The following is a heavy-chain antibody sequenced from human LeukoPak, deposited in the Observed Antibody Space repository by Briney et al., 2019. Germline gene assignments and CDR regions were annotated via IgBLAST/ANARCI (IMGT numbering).Heavy chain of an antibody. CDR2: IFHSGST. CDR3: ASRLRHLLGY. J-gene: IGHJ4*02. Sequence: SETLSLTCAVSGGSISGSNWWSWVRQPPGKGLEWIGEIFHSGSTNYSPSLKSRVTISIDKSKNQFSLKLTSVTVADTAVYYCASRLRHLLGYWGQGNPVTVSS. CDR1: GGSISGSNW. D-gene: IGHD3-16*01. V-gene: IGHV4-4*02.